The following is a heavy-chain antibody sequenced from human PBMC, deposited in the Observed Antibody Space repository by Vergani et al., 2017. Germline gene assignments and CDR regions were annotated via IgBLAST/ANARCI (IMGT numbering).Heavy chain of an antibody. J-gene: IGHJ1*01. D-gene: IGHD1-1*01. CDR1: GFTFSSYA. V-gene: IGHV3-23*04. Sequence: EVQLVESGGGIVKPGGSLRLSCAASGFTFSSYAMSWVRQAPGKGLEWVSAISGSGGSTYYADSVKGRFTISRDNSKSTLYLQMNSLRTEDTAVYYCATKSCGTPGCQIGYFREWGQGTLVTVSS. CDR3: ATKSCGTPGCQIGYFRE. CDR2: ISGSGGST.